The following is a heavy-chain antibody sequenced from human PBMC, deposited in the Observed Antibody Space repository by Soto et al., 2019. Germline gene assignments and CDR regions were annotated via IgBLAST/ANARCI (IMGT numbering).Heavy chain of an antibody. D-gene: IGHD2-2*01. Sequence: PGGSLRLSCAASGFTFSSYAMSWVRQAPGKGLEWVSAISGSGGSTYYADSVKGRFTISRDNSKNTLYLQMNSLRAEDTAVYYCAKEGSTSCYLCGRRRIGYYYGMDVWGQGTTVTVSS. CDR3: AKEGSTSCYLCGRRRIGYYYGMDV. V-gene: IGHV3-23*01. J-gene: IGHJ6*02. CDR2: ISGSGGST. CDR1: GFTFSSYA.